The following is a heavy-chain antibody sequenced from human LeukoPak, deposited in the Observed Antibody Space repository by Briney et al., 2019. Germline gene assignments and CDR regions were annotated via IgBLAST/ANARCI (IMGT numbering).Heavy chain of an antibody. J-gene: IGHJ4*02. CDR3: ATVVN. Sequence: ASVKVSCKASGNTFTDCFTHWVRQVPGQRLEWMGWISPKDGDTKYAQKFQGRVTMSRDTSISTAYMELSSLISDDTALYYCATVVNWGQGTLVSVSS. CDR1: GNTFTDCF. CDR2: ISPKDGDT. V-gene: IGHV1-2*02.